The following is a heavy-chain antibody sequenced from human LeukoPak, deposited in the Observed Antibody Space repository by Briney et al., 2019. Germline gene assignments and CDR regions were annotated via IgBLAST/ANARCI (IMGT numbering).Heavy chain of an antibody. J-gene: IGHJ4*02. V-gene: IGHV1-69*01. CDR2: IIPLYGTA. CDR3: ARELDGPEGGYYFDY. CDR1: GGTYSSYA. D-gene: IGHD1-1*01. Sequence: GSSVKVSCKASGGTYSSYALSWVRQAPGQGLEWMGGIIPLYGTANYAQKLQGRVTITADESTSTAYMELSSLRSEDTAVYYCARELDGPEGGYYFDYWGQGTLVTVSS.